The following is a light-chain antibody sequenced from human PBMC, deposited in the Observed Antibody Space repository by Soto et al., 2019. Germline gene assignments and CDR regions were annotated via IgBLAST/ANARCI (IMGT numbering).Light chain of an antibody. V-gene: IGKV3-20*01. CDR2: GAS. J-gene: IGKJ4*01. CDR1: QSVSSSY. Sequence: EIVMTQSPATLSVSPGERATLSCRASQSVSSSYLAWYQQKPGQAPRLLIYGASSRATGIPDRFSGSGSGTDFTLTISRLEPEDFAVYYCQQYGSSPSTTFGGGTKVEIK. CDR3: QQYGSSPSTT.